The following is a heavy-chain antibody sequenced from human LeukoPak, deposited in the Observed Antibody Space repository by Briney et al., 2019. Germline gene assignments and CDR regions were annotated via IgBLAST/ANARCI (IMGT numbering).Heavy chain of an antibody. J-gene: IGHJ4*02. V-gene: IGHV3-9*01. D-gene: IGHD3-22*01. CDR1: GFTFDDYA. CDR3: AKDIYYDSSGHFDY. CDR2: ISWNSGSI. Sequence: QAGGSLRLSCAASGFTFDDYAMHWVRQAPGKGLEWVSGISWNSGSIGYADSVKGRFTISRDNAKNSLYLQMNSLRAEDTALYYCAKDIYYDSSGHFDYWDQGTLVTVSS.